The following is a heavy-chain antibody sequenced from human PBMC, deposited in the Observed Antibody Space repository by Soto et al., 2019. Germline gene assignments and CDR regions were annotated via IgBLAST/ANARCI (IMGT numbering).Heavy chain of an antibody. J-gene: IGHJ4*02. CDR1: GYTFITYA. V-gene: IGHV1-46*01. CDR2: ISPRDGST. CDR3: ARGGGTLDF. Sequence: ASVKVSCKTSGYTFITYAMYWVRQAPGQGLEWMGIISPRDGSTTYALNFQGRVTITRDTSTSTVCMELSNLRSEDTAVYYCARGGGTLDFWGQGTLVTVS.